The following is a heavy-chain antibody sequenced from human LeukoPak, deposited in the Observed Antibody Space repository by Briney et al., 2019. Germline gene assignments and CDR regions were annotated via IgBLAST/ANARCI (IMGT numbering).Heavy chain of an antibody. D-gene: IGHD6-13*01. Sequence: SETLSLTCTVSGGSISSGSYYWSWIRQPAGKGLEWIGRIYTSGSTNYNPSLKSRVTISVDTSKNQFSLKLSSVTAADTAVYYCAMEKISSSWYLDDAFDIWGQGTMVTVSS. V-gene: IGHV4-61*02. CDR3: AMEKISSSWYLDDAFDI. CDR1: GGSISSGSYY. CDR2: IYTSGST. J-gene: IGHJ3*02.